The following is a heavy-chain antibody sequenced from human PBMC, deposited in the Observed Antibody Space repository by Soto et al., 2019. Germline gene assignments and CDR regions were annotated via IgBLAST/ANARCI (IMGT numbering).Heavy chain of an antibody. CDR1: GGTFSSYA. J-gene: IGHJ6*01. D-gene: IGHD6-6*01. V-gene: IGHV1-69*13. Sequence: SVKVSCKASGGTFSSYAISWVRQAPGQGLEWMGGIIPIFGTANYAQKFQGRVTITADESTSTAYMELSSLRSEDTAVYYCARDAFEGIAGRSHGMDVWGQGTTVTVSS. CDR3: ARDAFEGIAGRSHGMDV. CDR2: IIPIFGTA.